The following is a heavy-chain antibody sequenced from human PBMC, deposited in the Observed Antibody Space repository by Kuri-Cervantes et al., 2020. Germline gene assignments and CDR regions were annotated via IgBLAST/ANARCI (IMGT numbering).Heavy chain of an antibody. CDR2: IYYSGST. Sequence: SETLSLTCTVSGGSISSYYWSWIRQPPGKGLEWIGSIYYSGSTYYNPSLKSRVTISVDTSKNQFSLKLSSVTAADTAVYYCARSGGIQLWSSGLDYWGQGTLVTVSS. D-gene: IGHD5-18*01. CDR1: GGSISSYY. J-gene: IGHJ4*02. V-gene: IGHV4-59*05. CDR3: ARSGGIQLWSSGLDY.